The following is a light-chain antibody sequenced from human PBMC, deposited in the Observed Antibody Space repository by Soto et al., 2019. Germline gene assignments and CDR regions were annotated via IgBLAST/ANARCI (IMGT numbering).Light chain of an antibody. V-gene: IGKV1-5*01. CDR3: QQYNSYSGM. CDR2: DAS. CDR1: QTIGSW. Sequence: DIQMTQSPSTLSASVGDRVTVTCRASQTIGSWLAWYQQKPGIAPKLLIFDASSLESGVPSRFSGNGSGTEFTLTISGLQPDDFASYYCQQYNSYSGMFGQGTKVDIK. J-gene: IGKJ1*01.